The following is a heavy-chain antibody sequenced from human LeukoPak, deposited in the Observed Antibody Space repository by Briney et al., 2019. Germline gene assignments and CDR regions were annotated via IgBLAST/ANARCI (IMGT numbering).Heavy chain of an antibody. Sequence: SETLSLTCTVSGGSISIYYWSWIRQPPGKGLEWIGYIYNSGSTNYNPSLKSRVTISVDTSKNQFSLNLGSVTAADTAVYYCVRDKELNYWGQGTLVTVSS. CDR3: VRDKELNY. J-gene: IGHJ4*02. CDR1: GGSISIYY. V-gene: IGHV4-59*01. D-gene: IGHD3-10*01. CDR2: IYNSGST.